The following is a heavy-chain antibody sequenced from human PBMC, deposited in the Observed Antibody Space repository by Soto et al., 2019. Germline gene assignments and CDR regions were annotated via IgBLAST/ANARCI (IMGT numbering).Heavy chain of an antibody. V-gene: IGHV3-74*01. Sequence: EVLLVESGGGLVQPGGSLRLSCAASGFTFRSYWMYWVRQAPGKGLVWLSRINGDGSYTSYADSVKGRFTISRDNAKNTLYLQMHSLRAEDTALDYCARAFDYMTPPAYWGQGTLVTVSS. D-gene: IGHD3-10*01. J-gene: IGHJ4*02. CDR3: ARAFDYMTPPAY. CDR2: INGDGSYT. CDR1: GFTFRSYW.